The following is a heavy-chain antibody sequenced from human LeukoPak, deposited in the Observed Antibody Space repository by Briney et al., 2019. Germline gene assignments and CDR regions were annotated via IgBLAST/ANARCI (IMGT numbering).Heavy chain of an antibody. J-gene: IGHJ4*02. CDR2: ISSSGSTI. V-gene: IGHV3-48*03. D-gene: IGHD6-19*01. Sequence: PGGSLRLSCAASGFTFRSYEMNWVRQAPGKGPERVSYISSSGSTIYYADSVKGRFTISRDNAKNSLYLQMNSLRAEDTAVYYCARDPRSGWDYWGQGTLVTVSS. CDR1: GFTFRSYE. CDR3: ARDPRSGWDY.